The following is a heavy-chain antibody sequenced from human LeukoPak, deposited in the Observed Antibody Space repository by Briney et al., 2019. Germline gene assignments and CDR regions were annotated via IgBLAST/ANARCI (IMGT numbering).Heavy chain of an antibody. V-gene: IGHV3-30*18. CDR3: AKDLRQWLVHSYFDY. CDR1: GFTFSSYG. D-gene: IGHD6-19*01. J-gene: IGHJ4*02. Sequence: PGGSLRLSCAASGFTFSSYGMHWVRQAPGKGLEWVAVISYDGSNKYYADSVKGRFTISRDNSKNTLYLQMNSLRAEDTAVYHCAKDLRQWLVHSYFDYWGQGTLVTVSS. CDR2: ISYDGSNK.